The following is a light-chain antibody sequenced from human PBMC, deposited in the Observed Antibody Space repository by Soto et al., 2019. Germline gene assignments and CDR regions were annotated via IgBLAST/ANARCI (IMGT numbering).Light chain of an antibody. CDR3: QSYDSTLSDRDV. CDR1: SSSIGAGYD. J-gene: IGLJ1*01. V-gene: IGLV1-40*01. Sequence: QSVLTQPPSVSGAPGQRVTISCTGSSSSIGAGYDVHWYQQRPGTAPKLLIFGNSNRPSGGPDRFSGSKSGTSASLTITGLQAEDEGDYDCQSYDSTLSDRDVFGSGTKLNVL. CDR2: GNS.